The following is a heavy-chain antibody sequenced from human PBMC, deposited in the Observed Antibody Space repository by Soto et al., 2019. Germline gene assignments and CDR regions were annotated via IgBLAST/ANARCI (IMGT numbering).Heavy chain of an antibody. CDR3: ARDSSLGFLEWLPLDY. CDR1: GFTFTNYE. Sequence: GGSLRLSCAASGFTFTNYEMNWVRQAPGKGLEWISYISSSGKTISYADSVKGRFTISRDNAKNSLYLQMNSLRAEDTAVYYCARDSSLGFLEWLPLDYWGQGTLVTVSS. V-gene: IGHV3-48*03. J-gene: IGHJ4*02. D-gene: IGHD3-3*01. CDR2: ISSSGKTI.